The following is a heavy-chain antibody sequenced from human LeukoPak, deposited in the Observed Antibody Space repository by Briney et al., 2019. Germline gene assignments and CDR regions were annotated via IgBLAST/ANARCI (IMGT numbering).Heavy chain of an antibody. V-gene: IGHV4-30-4*01. Sequence: SETLSLTCTVSGGSISSGDYYWSWIRQPPGKGLEWIGYIYYSGSTYYNPSLKNRVTISVDTSKNQFSLRLSSVTAADTAVYYCARDVIPSRFYIWGQGTMVTVSS. CDR1: GGSISSGDYY. D-gene: IGHD3-16*01. CDR3: ARDVIPSRFYI. J-gene: IGHJ3*02. CDR2: IYYSGST.